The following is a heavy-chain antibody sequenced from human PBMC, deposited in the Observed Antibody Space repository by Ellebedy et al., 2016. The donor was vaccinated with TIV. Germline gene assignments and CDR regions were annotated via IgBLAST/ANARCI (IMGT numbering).Heavy chain of an antibody. CDR1: GASISSDY. CDR3: ARGNRISGRSYYYYGMDV. CDR2: FYYSGTT. Sequence: MPSETLSLTCIVSGASISSDYWSWIRQPPGKGLESIGYFYYSGTTNYNPSLKGRVTISVDTSKNQFSLTLTSVTAADTAVYYCARGNRISGRSYYYYGMDVWGQGTTVSVSS. V-gene: IGHV4-59*01. J-gene: IGHJ6*02. D-gene: IGHD1-14*01.